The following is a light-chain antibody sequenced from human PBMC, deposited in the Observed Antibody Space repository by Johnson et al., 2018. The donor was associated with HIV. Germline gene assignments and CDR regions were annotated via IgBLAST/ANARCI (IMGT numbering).Light chain of an antibody. CDR2: ENN. V-gene: IGLV1-51*02. Sequence: QSVLTQPPSVSAAPGQKVTISCSGSSSNIGNNYVSWYQQLPGTAPKLLIYENNKRPSGIPDRFSGSKPGTSTTLGITGLPTGDEADYYCGTWDNSLSAGVFGSGTKVTVL. CDR1: SSNIGNNY. CDR3: GTWDNSLSAGV. J-gene: IGLJ1*01.